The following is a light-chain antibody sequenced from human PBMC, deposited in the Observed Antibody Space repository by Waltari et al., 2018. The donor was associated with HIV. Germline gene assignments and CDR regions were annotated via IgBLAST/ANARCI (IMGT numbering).Light chain of an antibody. Sequence: DIVLTQSPGTLSFSPGERATLSCRASQSVSNSYLAWYQEKPGQAPRLLIYDASSRATGIPDRFSGSGSGTDFTLTISRLEPEDFAVYYCQQYGSLPRTFGQGTKVEIK. J-gene: IGKJ1*01. CDR3: QQYGSLPRT. V-gene: IGKV3-20*01. CDR2: DAS. CDR1: QSVSNSY.